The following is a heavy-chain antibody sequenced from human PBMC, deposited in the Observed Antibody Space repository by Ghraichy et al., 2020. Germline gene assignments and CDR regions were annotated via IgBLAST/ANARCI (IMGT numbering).Heavy chain of an antibody. CDR3: AKDSWYDSSGYYGYYYYGMDV. CDR1: GFTFSSYG. Sequence: GGSLRLSCTASGFTFSSYGMHWVRQAPGKGLEWVAVISYDGSNKYYADSVKGRFTISRDNSKNTLYLQMNSLRAEDTAVYYCAKDSWYDSSGYYGYYYYGMDVWGQGTTVTVSS. CDR2: ISYDGSNK. J-gene: IGHJ6*02. V-gene: IGHV3-30*18. D-gene: IGHD3-22*01.